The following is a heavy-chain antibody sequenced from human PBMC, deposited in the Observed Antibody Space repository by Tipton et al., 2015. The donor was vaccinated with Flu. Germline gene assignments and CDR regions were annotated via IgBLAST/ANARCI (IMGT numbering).Heavy chain of an antibody. CDR3: ARDAGDFGGNPLAFDI. Sequence: LRLSCTVSGGSISSSSYYWGWIRQPPGKGLEWIGSIYYSGSTYYNPSLKSRVTISMDTSKSHFFLRLTSVTAADTAVYYCARDAGDFGGNPLAFDIWGQGTMVTVSS. J-gene: IGHJ3*02. D-gene: IGHD4-23*01. V-gene: IGHV4-39*07. CDR2: IYYSGST. CDR1: GGSISSSSYY.